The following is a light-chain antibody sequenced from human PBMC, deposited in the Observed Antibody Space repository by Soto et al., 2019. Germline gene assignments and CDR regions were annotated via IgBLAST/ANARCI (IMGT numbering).Light chain of an antibody. Sequence: EIVLTQSPGTLSLSPGERATLSCRASQSISSNSLAWYQQKPGQAPRLLIFDASNRAAGVPARFSGSGSGTDFTLTIRSLEPEDFAVYFCQQRSSWPPITFGQGTRLEIK. J-gene: IGKJ5*01. CDR1: QSISSN. V-gene: IGKV3-11*01. CDR2: DAS. CDR3: QQRSSWPPIT.